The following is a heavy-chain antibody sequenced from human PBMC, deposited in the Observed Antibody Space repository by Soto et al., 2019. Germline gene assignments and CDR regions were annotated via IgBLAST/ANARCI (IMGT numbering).Heavy chain of an antibody. Sequence: SETLSLTCAVSGYSISSGYYWGWIRQPPGKGLEWIGSIYHSGSTYYNPSLKSRVTISVDTSKNQFSLKLSSVTAADTAVYYCAREGSSWRKPYYFDYWGQGTLVTVSS. CDR1: GYSISSGYY. D-gene: IGHD6-13*01. V-gene: IGHV4-38-2*02. CDR2: IYHSGST. CDR3: AREGSSWRKPYYFDY. J-gene: IGHJ4*02.